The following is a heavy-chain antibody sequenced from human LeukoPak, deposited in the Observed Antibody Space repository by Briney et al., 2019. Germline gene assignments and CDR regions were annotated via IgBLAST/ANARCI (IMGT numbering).Heavy chain of an antibody. CDR2: IYYSGST. D-gene: IGHD5-18*01. J-gene: IGHJ4*02. Sequence: PSETLSLTCTVSGVSISSYYWSWIRQPPGKGLEWIGYIYYSGSTNYNPSLKSRVTISLDTSKNQFSLKLSSVTAADTAVYYCASLDTAMVTGYLGQGTLVTVSS. CDR3: ASLDTAMVTGY. CDR1: GVSISSYY. V-gene: IGHV4-59*01.